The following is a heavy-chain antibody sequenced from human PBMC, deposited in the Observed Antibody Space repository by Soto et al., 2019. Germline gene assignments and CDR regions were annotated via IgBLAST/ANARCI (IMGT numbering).Heavy chain of an antibody. V-gene: IGHV3-15*01. CDR3: TTGQTMITFGEVIVKDY. J-gene: IGHJ4*02. CDR2: IKSKTDGGTT. D-gene: IGHD3-16*02. CDR1: GFTFSNAW. Sequence: EVQLVESGGGLVKPGGSLRLSCAASGFTFSNAWMSWVRQAPGKGLEWVGRIKSKTDGGTTDYAARVKGRFTISRDDSKNTLYLQMNSLKTEDTAVYYCTTGQTMITFGEVIVKDYWGQGTLVTVSS.